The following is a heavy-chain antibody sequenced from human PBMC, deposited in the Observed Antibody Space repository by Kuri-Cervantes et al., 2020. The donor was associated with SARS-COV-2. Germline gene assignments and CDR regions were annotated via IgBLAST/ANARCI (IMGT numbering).Heavy chain of an antibody. CDR3: VGVLSNWFDP. V-gene: IGHV4-4*07. CDR1: GASISSSY. J-gene: IGHJ5*02. CDR2: ISGRGDT. Sequence: SETLSLTCTVSGASISSSYWNWIRHPAGKPLQWIGRISGRGDTIYNPSLKSRASMSVVTSKNQFSLTLTSVTAADTAVYYRVGVLSNWFDPWGQGTLVTVSS. D-gene: IGHD2/OR15-2a*01.